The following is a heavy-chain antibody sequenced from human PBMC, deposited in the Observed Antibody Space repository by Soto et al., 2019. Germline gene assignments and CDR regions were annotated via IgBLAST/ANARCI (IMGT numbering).Heavy chain of an antibody. CDR2: ISSSSYI. CDR3: ERHGSSGYYSDY. Sequence: GGSLRLSCAASGFTFSSYSMNWVRQAPGKGLEWVSSISSSSYIYYADSVKGRFTISRDNAKDSLYLQMNSLRAEDTAVYYCERHGSSGYYSDYWGQGTLVTVSS. J-gene: IGHJ4*02. CDR1: GFTFSSYS. V-gene: IGHV3-21*01. D-gene: IGHD3-22*01.